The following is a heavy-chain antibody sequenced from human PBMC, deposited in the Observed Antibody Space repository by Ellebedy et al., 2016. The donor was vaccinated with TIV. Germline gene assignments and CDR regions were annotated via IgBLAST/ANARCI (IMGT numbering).Heavy chain of an antibody. CDR1: GGSISSSSYY. V-gene: IGHV4-39*01. CDR3: AREYFYGSGSYDDDAFDI. J-gene: IGHJ3*02. CDR2: IYYSGST. D-gene: IGHD3-10*01. Sequence: MPSETLSLTCTVSGGSISSSSYYWGWIRQPPGKGPEWIGSIYYSGSTYYNPSLKSRVTISVDTSKNQFSLKLSSVTAADTAVYYCAREYFYGSGSYDDDAFDIWGQGTLVTVS.